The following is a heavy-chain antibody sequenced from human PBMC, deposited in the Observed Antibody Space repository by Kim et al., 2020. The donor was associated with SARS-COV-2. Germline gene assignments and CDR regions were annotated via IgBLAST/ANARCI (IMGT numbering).Heavy chain of an antibody. CDR1: GFTFSTYT. J-gene: IGHJ6*02. V-gene: IGHV3-23*01. Sequence: GGSLRLSCAASGFTFSTYTMTWGRQAPGKGLEWVSAISGGGDVTTYAASVKGRFTISRDNSKNTLYLQMNTLRVEDAAVYYCAKGGYSETTGPSHYYYYGMDVWGQGTTVTVSS. D-gene: IGHD5-18*01. CDR3: AKGGYSETTGPSHYYYYGMDV. CDR2: ISGGGDVT.